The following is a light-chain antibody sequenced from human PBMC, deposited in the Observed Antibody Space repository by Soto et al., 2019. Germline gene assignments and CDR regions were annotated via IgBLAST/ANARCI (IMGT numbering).Light chain of an antibody. CDR3: LQDINYPWT. J-gene: IGKJ1*01. CDR2: GAS. CDR1: QSVSST. Sequence: EIVMTQSPATLSVSPGERATLSCRASQSVSSTLAWYQQKPGQAPRLLIYGASTRATGIPARFSGSGSGTDFTLAISSLQPEDSATYYCLQDINYPWTFGQGTKVDNK. V-gene: IGKV3-15*01.